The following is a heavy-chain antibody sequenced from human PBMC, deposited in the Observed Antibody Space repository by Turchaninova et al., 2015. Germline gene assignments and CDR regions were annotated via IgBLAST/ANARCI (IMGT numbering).Heavy chain of an antibody. J-gene: IGHJ4*02. D-gene: IGHD4-17*01. CDR2: ISSSSSYI. CDR3: ARDFTDYGDYTSFDY. Sequence: APGKGLEWVSSISSSSSYIYYADSVKGRFTISRDNAKNSLYLQMNSLRAEDTAVYYCARDFTDYGDYTSFDYWGQGTLVTVSS. V-gene: IGHV3-21*01.